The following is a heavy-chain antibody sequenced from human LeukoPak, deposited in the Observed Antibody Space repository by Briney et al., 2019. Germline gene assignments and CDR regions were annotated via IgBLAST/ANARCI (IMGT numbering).Heavy chain of an antibody. CDR3: AGDPGDYYYDSSGYYYSPGRIDY. J-gene: IGHJ4*02. D-gene: IGHD3-22*01. CDR2: IYCSGST. V-gene: IGHV4-59*01. Sequence: SETLSLTCTGSGGSISSYYGSWIRQPPGKGLEWIGYIYCSGSTNYNASLKSRVTISVDTSKNQFSLKLSSVTAADTAVYYCAGDPGDYYYDSSGYYYSPGRIDYWGQGTLVTVSS. CDR1: GGSISSYY.